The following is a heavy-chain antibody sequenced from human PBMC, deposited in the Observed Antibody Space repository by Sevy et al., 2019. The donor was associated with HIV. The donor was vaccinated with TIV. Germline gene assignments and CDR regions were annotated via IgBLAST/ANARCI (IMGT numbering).Heavy chain of an antibody. J-gene: IGHJ5*02. CDR1: GGSMRNFY. Sequence: SETLSLTCSVSGGSMRNFYWSWIRQPPGKGLEWIGNIYYSGSTNYNPSLKSRVTMSVDTSKNQFSLKLSSVTAADTAVYYRGRSGFLEWAGSTRGPRNWFDPWGQGTLVTVSS. V-gene: IGHV4-59*13. D-gene: IGHD3-3*01. CDR3: GRSGFLEWAGSTRGPRNWFDP. CDR2: IYYSGST.